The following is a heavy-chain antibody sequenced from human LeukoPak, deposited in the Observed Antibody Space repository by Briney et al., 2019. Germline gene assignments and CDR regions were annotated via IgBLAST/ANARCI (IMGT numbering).Heavy chain of an antibody. Sequence: SVKVSCKASGGTFSSYAISWVGQAPGQGLEWMGGIIPIFGTANYAQKFQGRVTITADESTRTAYMELSSLRPEDTAVYYCARWTAAGRLTWWYFDLWGRGTLVTVSS. CDR2: IIPIFGTA. D-gene: IGHD6-13*01. J-gene: IGHJ2*01. CDR3: ARWTAAGRLTWWYFDL. CDR1: GGTFSSYA. V-gene: IGHV1-69*13.